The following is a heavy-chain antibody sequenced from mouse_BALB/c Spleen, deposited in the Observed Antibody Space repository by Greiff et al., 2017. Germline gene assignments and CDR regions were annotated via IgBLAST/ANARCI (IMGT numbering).Heavy chain of an antibody. CDR3: ARSKVLYYGSSYWYFDV. CDR2: INPGSGGT. CDR1: GYAFTNYL. Sequence: VQLQQSGAELVRPGTSVKVSCKASGYAFTNYLIEWVKQRPGQGLEWIGVINPGSGGTNYNEKFKGKATLTADKSSSTAYMQLSSLTSDDSAVYFCARSKVLYYGSSYWYFDVWGAGTTVTVSS. V-gene: IGHV1-54*01. J-gene: IGHJ1*01. D-gene: IGHD1-1*01.